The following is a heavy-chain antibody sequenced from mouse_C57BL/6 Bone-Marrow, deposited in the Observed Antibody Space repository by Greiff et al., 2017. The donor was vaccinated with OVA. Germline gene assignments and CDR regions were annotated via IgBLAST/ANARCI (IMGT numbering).Heavy chain of an antibody. CDR1: GYTFTSYW. V-gene: IGHV1-53*01. CDR2: FNPCNGGT. CDR3: ASTAVDYAMDY. J-gene: IGHJ4*01. Sequence: VQLQQPGTELVKPGASVKLSCKASGYTFTSYWMHWVKQRPGQGLEWIGSFNPCNGGTNYNEKFKNKATLTVDKSASTAYKQLSSLTSEDSAVYYCASTAVDYAMDYWGQGTSVTVSS.